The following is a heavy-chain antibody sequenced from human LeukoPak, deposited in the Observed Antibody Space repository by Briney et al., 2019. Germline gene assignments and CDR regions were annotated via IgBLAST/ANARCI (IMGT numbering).Heavy chain of an antibody. CDR1: GGTFSSYA. Sequence: SVKVSCKASGGTFSSYAISWVRQAPGQGLEWMGRIIPILGIANYAQKLQGRVTITADKSTSTAYMELSSLRSEDTAVYYCAASITMVRGVLDPWGQGTLVTVSS. CDR2: IIPILGIA. V-gene: IGHV1-69*04. J-gene: IGHJ5*02. D-gene: IGHD3-10*01. CDR3: AASITMVRGVLDP.